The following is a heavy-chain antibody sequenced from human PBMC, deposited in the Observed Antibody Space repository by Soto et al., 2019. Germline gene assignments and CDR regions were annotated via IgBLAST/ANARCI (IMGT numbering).Heavy chain of an antibody. CDR3: AGASNKGGSRYGPDF. CDR2: INHRGVT. D-gene: IGHD5-18*01. Sequence: SETLSLTCAVYGGSFRDYYWSWIRQPPGTGLEWIGEINHRGVTNYNPSLKSRVTISVDTSKNQFSLTLSSVTAADTAVYYCAGASNKGGSRYGPDFWCPGTLVTVSS. J-gene: IGHJ4*02. V-gene: IGHV4-34*01. CDR1: GGSFRDYY.